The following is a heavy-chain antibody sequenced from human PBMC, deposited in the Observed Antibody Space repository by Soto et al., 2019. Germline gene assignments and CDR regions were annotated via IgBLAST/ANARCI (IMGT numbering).Heavy chain of an antibody. Sequence: SETLSLTCAVYGGSFSAYYWSWIRQSPGGGLEWIGEINHGGITNYNPSHKSRVTMSVDTSKNQFSLKLTSVTAADTAVYYCARTDYSGNPHHIHFDYWSQGTLVTVSS. CDR2: INHGGIT. CDR3: ARTDYSGNPHHIHFDY. CDR1: GGSFSAYY. V-gene: IGHV4-34*01. D-gene: IGHD4-4*01. J-gene: IGHJ4*02.